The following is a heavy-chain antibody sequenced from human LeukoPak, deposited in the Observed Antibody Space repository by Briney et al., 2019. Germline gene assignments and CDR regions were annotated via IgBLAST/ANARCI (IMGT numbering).Heavy chain of an antibody. CDR3: ARGVTYYYDSSGYLY. V-gene: IGHV4-61*02. CDR1: GDSISNCTYY. Sequence: PSQTLPLTCTVSGDSISNCTYYGNGILHPAGKGLEWIRRIHTSGRTNYNTSLKSRVTISADTSKNQFSLKLSSVTAADTAVYYCARGVTYYYDSSGYLYWGQGTLVTVSS. CDR2: IHTSGRT. D-gene: IGHD3-22*01. J-gene: IGHJ4*02.